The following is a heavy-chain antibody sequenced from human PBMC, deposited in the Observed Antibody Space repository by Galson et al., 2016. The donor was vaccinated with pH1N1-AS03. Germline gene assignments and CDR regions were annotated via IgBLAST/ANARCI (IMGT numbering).Heavy chain of an antibody. J-gene: IGHJ5*02. CDR3: ARGAAGPLDP. D-gene: IGHD6-25*01. CDR2: ISNRGST. Sequence: DSIGTYYWTWIRQPPGKGLDWIGYISNRGSTNYNPSLKSRVTISVDTSKNHLSLKLTSVTAADTAVYYCARGAAGPLDPWGQGTLVTVSS. CDR1: DSIGTYY. V-gene: IGHV4-59*01.